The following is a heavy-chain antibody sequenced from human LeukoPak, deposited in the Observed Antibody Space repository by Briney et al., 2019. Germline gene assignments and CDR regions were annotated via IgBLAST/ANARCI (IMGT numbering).Heavy chain of an antibody. J-gene: IGHJ4*02. CDR1: GFTFSSYW. CDR3: ARAPERYSSSWYYFDY. Sequence: GGSLRLSCAASGFTFSSYWMSWVRQAPGKGLEWVANMNQDGSEKYYLDSVKGRFTISRDNAKSSLYLQMNSLRADDTAVYYCARAPERYSSSWYYFDYWGQGTLVTVSS. V-gene: IGHV3-7*01. D-gene: IGHD6-13*01. CDR2: MNQDGSEK.